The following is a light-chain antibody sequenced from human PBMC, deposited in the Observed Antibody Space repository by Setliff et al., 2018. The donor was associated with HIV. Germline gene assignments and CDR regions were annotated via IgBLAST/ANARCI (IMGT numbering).Light chain of an antibody. CDR2: EVS. CDR3: SSYTSSGAPSYG. V-gene: IGLV2-14*01. CDR1: IDPYNS. Sequence: QSALTQPASVSGSPGQSITVSCTDIDPYNSVSRYQQLPGKAPKLILYEVSVRPSGISHRFAGSKSDNTASLTISGLEAEDEGSYYCSSYTSSGAPSYGFGTGTKVTV. J-gene: IGLJ1*01.